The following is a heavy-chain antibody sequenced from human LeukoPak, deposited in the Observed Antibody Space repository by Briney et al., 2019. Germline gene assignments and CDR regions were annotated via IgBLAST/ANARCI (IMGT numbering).Heavy chain of an antibody. CDR3: AVYSGYDPLYYFDH. J-gene: IGHJ4*02. CDR1: GFDFRNYA. V-gene: IGHV3-23*01. D-gene: IGHD5-12*01. Sequence: GSLRLSCGASGFDFRNYAMSWVRQAPGKGLEWVSAISGSGGSTYYADSVKGRFTISRDNSKTTLYLQMNSLRAEDTAVYYCAVYSGYDPLYYFDHWGQGTLVTVSS. CDR2: ISGSGGST.